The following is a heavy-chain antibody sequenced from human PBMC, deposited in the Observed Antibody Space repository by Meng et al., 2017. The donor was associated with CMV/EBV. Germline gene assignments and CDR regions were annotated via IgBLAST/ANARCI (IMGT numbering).Heavy chain of an antibody. V-gene: IGHV4-4*07. Sequence: VSLNAPAPVQSKPSEHFPFTSPFSGGSSRSDYWSWLRQPAGKGLEWIGRIYTSGSTNYNPSLKSRVTMSVDTSKNQFSLKLSSVTAADTAVYYCVRAAVDLSKDYFDYWGQGTLVTVSS. CDR3: VRAAVDLSKDYFDY. D-gene: IGHD2-15*01. CDR2: IYTSGST. CDR1: GGSSRSDY. J-gene: IGHJ4*02.